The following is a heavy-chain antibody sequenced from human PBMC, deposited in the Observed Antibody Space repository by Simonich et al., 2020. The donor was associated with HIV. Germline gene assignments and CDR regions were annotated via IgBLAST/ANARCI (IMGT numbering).Heavy chain of an antibody. J-gene: IGHJ3*02. CDR2: IKSDGSST. D-gene: IGHD1-26*01. Sequence: EVQLVESGGGLVQPGGSLRLSCAASGFTFSSYCVHWVRQAPGKGRVGVSRIKSDGSSTSYADSVKGRFTISRDNAKNTLYLQMNSLRAEDTAVYYCARGVVGASHAFDIWGQGTMVTVSS. CDR3: ARGVVGASHAFDI. CDR1: GFTFSSYC. V-gene: IGHV3-74*01.